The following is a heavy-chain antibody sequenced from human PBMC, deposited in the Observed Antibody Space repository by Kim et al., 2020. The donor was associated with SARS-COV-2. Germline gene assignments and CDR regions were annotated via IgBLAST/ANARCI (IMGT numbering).Heavy chain of an antibody. CDR2: IWYDGSNK. J-gene: IGHJ6*02. CDR3: ARDQGYDFWSGYLSYYYYGMDV. V-gene: IGHV3-33*01. CDR1: GFTFSSYG. Sequence: GGSLRLSCAASGFTFSSYGMHWVRQAPGKGLEWVAVIWYDGSNKYYADSVKGRFTISRDNSKNTLYLQMNSLRAEDTAVYYCARDQGYDFWSGYLSYYYYGMDVWGQGTTVTVSS. D-gene: IGHD3-3*01.